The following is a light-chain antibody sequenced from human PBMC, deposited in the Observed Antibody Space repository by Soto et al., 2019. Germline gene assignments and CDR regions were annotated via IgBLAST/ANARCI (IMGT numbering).Light chain of an antibody. CDR3: AAWADSLSGGV. J-gene: IGLJ1*01. V-gene: IGLV1-47*02. CDR1: SSNIGSNY. Sequence: QSVLTQPPSASGTPGQRVTISCSGSSSNIGSNYVYWYQQLPGTAPKLLIYSNNQRPSGVPDRFSGSKSGTSASLAISGLRSEDEADYYCAAWADSLSGGVFGTGTQVTVL. CDR2: SNN.